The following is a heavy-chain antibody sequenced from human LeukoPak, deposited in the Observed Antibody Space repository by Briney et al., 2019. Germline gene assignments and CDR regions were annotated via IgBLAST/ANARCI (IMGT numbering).Heavy chain of an antibody. CDR1: GFTLRSYW. CDR3: ARDAGYDFWTGYYDF. Sequence: PGGSLRLSCVASGFTLRSYWMSWVRQAPGKGLEWVATIKQDGSEKYYVDSVKGRFTTSRDIAQNSLYLQMNSLRAEDTAVYFCARDAGYDFWTGYYDFWGQGTLVTVSS. D-gene: IGHD3-3*01. J-gene: IGHJ4*02. CDR2: IKQDGSEK. V-gene: IGHV3-7*05.